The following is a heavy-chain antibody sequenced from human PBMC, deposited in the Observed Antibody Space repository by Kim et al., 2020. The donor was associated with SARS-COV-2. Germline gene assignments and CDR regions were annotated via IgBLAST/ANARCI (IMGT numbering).Heavy chain of an antibody. Sequence: SGPTLVNPTQTLTLTCTFSGFSLSTSGVGVGWIRQPPGKALEWLALIYWDDDKRYSPSLKSRLTITKDTSKNQVVLTMTNMDPVDTATYYCAHRPAGTYYDILTGSDGYYFGYWGQGTLVTVSS. CDR3: AHRPAGTYYDILTGSDGYYFGY. D-gene: IGHD3-9*01. J-gene: IGHJ4*02. CDR2: IYWDDDK. V-gene: IGHV2-5*02. CDR1: GFSLSTSGVG.